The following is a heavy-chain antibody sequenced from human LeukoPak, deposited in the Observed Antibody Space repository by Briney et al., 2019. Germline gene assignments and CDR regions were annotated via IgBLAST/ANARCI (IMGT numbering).Heavy chain of an antibody. CDR2: VQTSGTT. CDR1: SGSINSGIYY. CDR3: ARGVSQVRGMWFDP. D-gene: IGHD3-10*01. J-gene: IGHJ5*02. Sequence: SQTLSLTCTVSSGSINSGIYYWSWIRQPAGKRLEWIGRVQTSGTTDYNPSLKSRVTISLDTSKNQLSLQLTSVTAADTALSYCARGVSQVRGMWFDPWGQGTLVTVSS. V-gene: IGHV4-61*02.